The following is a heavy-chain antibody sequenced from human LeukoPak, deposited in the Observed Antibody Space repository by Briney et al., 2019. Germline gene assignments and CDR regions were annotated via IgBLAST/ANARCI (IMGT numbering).Heavy chain of an antibody. Sequence: ASVNVSCKASGYTFTSYAMHWVRQAPGQRLEWMGWINAGNGNTKYSQKFQGRVTITRDTSASTAYMELSSLRSEDTAVYYCARDVYITIFGVALYGMDVWGQGTTVTVSS. J-gene: IGHJ6*02. V-gene: IGHV1-3*01. CDR2: INAGNGNT. CDR3: ARDVYITIFGVALYGMDV. CDR1: GYTFTSYA. D-gene: IGHD3-3*01.